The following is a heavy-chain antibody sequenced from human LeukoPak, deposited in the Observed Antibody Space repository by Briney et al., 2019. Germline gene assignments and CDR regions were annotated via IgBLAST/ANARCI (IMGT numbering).Heavy chain of an antibody. V-gene: IGHV3-48*01. CDR2: ISSSSSTI. J-gene: IGHJ6*03. CDR1: GFTFSSYS. Sequence: GGSLRLSCVVSGFTFSSYSMNWVRQAPGKGLEWVSYISSSSSTIYYADSVKGRFTISRDNAKNSLYLQMNSLRAEDTAVYYCARRDCSSTSCSYYYYYYMDVWGKGTTVTVSS. D-gene: IGHD2-2*01. CDR3: ARRDCSSTSCSYYYYYYMDV.